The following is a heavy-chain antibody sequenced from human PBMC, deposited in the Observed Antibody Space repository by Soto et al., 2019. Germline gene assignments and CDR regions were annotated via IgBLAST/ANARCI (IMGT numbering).Heavy chain of an antibody. V-gene: IGHV4-34*01. CDR3: ARGKTYCSGGSCYEQYDY. CDR2: INHSGST. D-gene: IGHD2-15*01. J-gene: IGHJ4*02. Sequence: SETLSLTCAVYGGSFSGHSWSWIRQPPGKGLEWIGEINHSGSTNDNPSLKSRVTISVDTSKNQFSLKLSSVTAADTAVYYCARGKTYCSGGSCYEQYDYWGQGTLVTVSS. CDR1: GGSFSGHS.